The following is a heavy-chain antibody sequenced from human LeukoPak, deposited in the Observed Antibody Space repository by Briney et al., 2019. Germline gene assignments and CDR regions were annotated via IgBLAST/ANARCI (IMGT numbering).Heavy chain of an antibody. CDR2: INPNSGGT. J-gene: IGHJ6*03. CDR1: GYTFTGYY. V-gene: IGHV1-2*06. D-gene: IGHD2-2*01. CDR3: ARARQIVVVPAAIQYYYYMDV. Sequence: ASVKVSCKASGYTFTGYYMHWVRQAPGQGLDWMGRINPNSGGTNYAQRVQGRVTMARDTSISTAYMELSRLRSDDTAVYYCARARQIVVVPAAIQYYYYMDVWGKGTTVTVSS.